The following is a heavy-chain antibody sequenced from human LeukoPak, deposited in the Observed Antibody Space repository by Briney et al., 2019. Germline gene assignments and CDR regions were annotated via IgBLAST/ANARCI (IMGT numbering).Heavy chain of an antibody. CDR2: MNPNSGNT. Sequence: ASVKVSCKASGYTFTSYDINWVRQATGQGLEWMGWMNPNSGNTGYAQKFQGRVTMTRNTSISTAYMELSSLRSEDTAVYYCARGIWGYGGNRDWGQGTLVTVSS. V-gene: IGHV1-8*01. CDR1: GYTFTSYD. D-gene: IGHD4-23*01. J-gene: IGHJ4*02. CDR3: ARGIWGYGGNRD.